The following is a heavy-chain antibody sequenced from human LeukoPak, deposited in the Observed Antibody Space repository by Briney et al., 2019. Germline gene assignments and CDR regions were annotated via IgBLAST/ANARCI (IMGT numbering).Heavy chain of an antibody. Sequence: GGSLRLSCAASSFTFSSYSMNWVRQAPGKGLEWVSFISSSGDTIYYADSVKGRFTISRDNAKSSLYLQMNSLRAEDTAVYYCAREGVWFGDSHYFDYWGQGTLVTVSS. CDR2: ISSSGDTI. CDR1: SFTFSSYS. D-gene: IGHD3-10*01. V-gene: IGHV3-48*04. J-gene: IGHJ4*02. CDR3: AREGVWFGDSHYFDY.